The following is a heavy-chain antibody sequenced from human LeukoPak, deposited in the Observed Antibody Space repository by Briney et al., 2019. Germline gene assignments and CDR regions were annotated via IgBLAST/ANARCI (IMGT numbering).Heavy chain of an antibody. CDR2: TYYRSKYYN. CDR3: ARGGTSAGPGFDY. CDR1: GDSVSSNSAA. Sequence: SQTLSLTCDISGDSVSSNSAAWNWIRQSPSRGLEWLGRTYYRSKYYNEYAVSVRSRVTINPDTSQNQFSLQLNSVTPEDTAVYYCARGGTSAGPGFDYWGQGTLVTVSS. D-gene: IGHD1-14*01. J-gene: IGHJ4*02. V-gene: IGHV6-1*01.